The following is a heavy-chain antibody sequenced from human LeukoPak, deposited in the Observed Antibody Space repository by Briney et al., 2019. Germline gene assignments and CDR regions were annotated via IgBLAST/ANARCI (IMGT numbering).Heavy chain of an antibody. CDR2: INPSGGST. J-gene: IGHJ6*02. CDR3: ARRIRELVRTYYYYGMDV. CDR1: GYTFTSYY. D-gene: IGHD6-6*01. V-gene: IGHV1-46*01. Sequence: ASVKVSCKASGYTFTSYYMHWVRQAPGQGLEWMGVINPSGGSTSYAQKFQGRVTMTRDTSTSTVYMELSSLRSEDTAVYYCARRIRELVRTYYYYGMDVWGQGTTVTVSS.